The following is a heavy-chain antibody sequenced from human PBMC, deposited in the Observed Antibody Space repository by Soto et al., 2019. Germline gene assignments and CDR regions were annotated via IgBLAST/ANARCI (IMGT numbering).Heavy chain of an antibody. V-gene: IGHV3-48*01. J-gene: IGHJ4*02. CDR3: ASSFITTVGTTG. CDR1: GFTFSNYG. Sequence: EVQLVESGGGLVQPGGSLRLSCVASGFTFSNYGMNWVRQAPGKGLEWVSHISSSSSTIYYAESVKGRCTISRDNAKNSLYLQMNSLRGEDTAVYYCASSFITTVGTTGWGQGTLVTVSS. CDR2: ISSSSSTI. D-gene: IGHD1-1*01.